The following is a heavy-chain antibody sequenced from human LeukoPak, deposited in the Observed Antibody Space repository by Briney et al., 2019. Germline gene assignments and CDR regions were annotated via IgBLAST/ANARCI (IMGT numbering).Heavy chain of an antibody. CDR2: ISSSSTHI. D-gene: IGHD6-6*01. Sequence: AGGSLRLSCAASGFTLSSYSMNWVRQAPGKGLEGVSYISSSSTHIYYAASVKGRFTISRDNARNSLYLQMNSLRAEDTAIYYCARSEHSSSSFDYWGQGTLVTVSS. J-gene: IGHJ4*02. CDR1: GFTLSSYS. V-gene: IGHV3-21*01. CDR3: ARSEHSSSSFDY.